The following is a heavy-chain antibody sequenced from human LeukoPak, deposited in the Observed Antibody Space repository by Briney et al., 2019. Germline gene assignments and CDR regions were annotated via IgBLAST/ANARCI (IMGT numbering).Heavy chain of an antibody. CDR1: GFTVSSNY. Sequence: AGGSLRLSCAASGFTVSSNYMSWVRQAPGKGLEWVSIIYSGGSTYYADSVKGRFTISRDNSKNTLYLQMNSLRAEDTAVYYCASIMRDYYDSSGTLFDCWGQGTLVAVSS. CDR2: IYSGGST. J-gene: IGHJ4*02. V-gene: IGHV3-66*01. D-gene: IGHD3-22*01. CDR3: ASIMRDYYDSSGTLFDC.